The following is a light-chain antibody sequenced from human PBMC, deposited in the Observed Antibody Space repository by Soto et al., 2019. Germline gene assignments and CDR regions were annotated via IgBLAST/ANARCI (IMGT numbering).Light chain of an antibody. V-gene: IGKV3-20*01. CDR3: QHDDGSSGHT. CDR2: TAS. Sequence: EVVLTQSPATLSLSPGERATLSCRASQTIRSNFLTWYQQKPGQAPRLRIYTASTRAAGIPDRFSGSGSGTDVTGAISRLEPEDVEVYDCQHDDGSSGHTFGQGTKLQIK. J-gene: IGKJ2*01. CDR1: QTIRSNF.